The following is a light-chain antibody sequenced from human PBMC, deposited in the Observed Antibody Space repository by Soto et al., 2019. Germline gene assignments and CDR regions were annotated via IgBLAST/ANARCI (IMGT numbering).Light chain of an antibody. Sequence: QTVVTQPPSASGTPGQRVTISCSGSSSNIGTNAVNWCQQLPGTAPRLLIYSNDQRPPGVPDRFSGSKSGTSASLGISGPQSEDEADYFCAVWDDSLNGWVFGGGTQLTVL. CDR2: SND. J-gene: IGLJ3*02. CDR3: AVWDDSLNGWV. CDR1: SSNIGTNA. V-gene: IGLV1-44*01.